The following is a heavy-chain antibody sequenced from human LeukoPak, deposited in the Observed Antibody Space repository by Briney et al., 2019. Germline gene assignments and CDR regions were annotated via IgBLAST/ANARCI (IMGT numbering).Heavy chain of an antibody. Sequence: GASLRLHLAPSESTLSSYSMTSGRQAAGKGLEPDSSISSSSSYIYYADSVKGRFTISRDNAKNSLYLQMTSLRAEDTAVYYCARDPALDGAFDIWGQGTMVTVSS. CDR1: ESTLSSYS. CDR2: ISSSSSYI. J-gene: IGHJ3*02. CDR3: ARDPALDGAFDI. V-gene: IGHV3-21*01. D-gene: IGHD1-1*01.